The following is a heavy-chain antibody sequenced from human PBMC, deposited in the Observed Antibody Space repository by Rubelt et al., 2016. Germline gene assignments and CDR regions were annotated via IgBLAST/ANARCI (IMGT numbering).Heavy chain of an antibody. CDR2: IDPNSGGT. CDR3: AREDGYY. CDR1: GYTFSGYY. J-gene: IGHJ4*02. D-gene: IGHD2-2*03. V-gene: IGHV1-2*02. Sequence: QVQLVQSGAEVKKPGASVKVSCKASGYTFSGYYIHWVRQAPGQGPEWMGWIDPNSGGTNYAQRFQGRVTMTRDTSISTAYMELGRLRSDDTAVFYCAREDGYYWGQGTLVTVSS.